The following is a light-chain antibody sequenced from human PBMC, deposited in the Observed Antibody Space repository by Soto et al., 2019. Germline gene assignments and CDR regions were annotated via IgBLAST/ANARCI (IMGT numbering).Light chain of an antibody. CDR1: QSVSSD. J-gene: IGKJ1*01. V-gene: IGKV3-15*01. CDR3: QQYNKWPPET. CDR2: GAS. Sequence: EIALTQSPATLSLSPGERATLSCRTSQSVSSDHLAWYQQKSGQAPRLLIYGASTRATGIPARFSGSGSGTEFTLTISSLQSEDFAVYYCQQYNKWPPETFGQGTKVDIK.